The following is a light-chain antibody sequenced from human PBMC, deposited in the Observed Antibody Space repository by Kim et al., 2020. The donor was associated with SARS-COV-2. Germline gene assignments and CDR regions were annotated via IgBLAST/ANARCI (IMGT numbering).Light chain of an antibody. Sequence: SASVRDSVTFTRRTTQIISSQLASYQKQPRKAHTLLICQASTLESGDPSRLSGSRSGTEFPLTISSLQPGDFATYYCQQYNSYPYTFGQGTKLEI. CDR1: QIISSQ. V-gene: IGKV1-5*03. J-gene: IGKJ2*01. CDR3: QQYNSYPYT. CDR2: QAS.